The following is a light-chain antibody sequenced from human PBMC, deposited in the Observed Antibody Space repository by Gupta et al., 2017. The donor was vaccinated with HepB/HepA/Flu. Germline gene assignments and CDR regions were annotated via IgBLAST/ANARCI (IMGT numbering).Light chain of an antibody. CDR1: QCVSSY. CDR2: DAS. J-gene: IGKJ1*01. CDR3: QQRSNWPWT. Sequence: EIVLTQSPATLSFSPGERATLSCRSSQCVSSYLAWYQQKPGQAPRLLIYDASNRATGIPARFSGSGSGTDFTLTISSLEPEDFAVYYCQQRSNWPWTFGQGTKVEIK. V-gene: IGKV3-11*01.